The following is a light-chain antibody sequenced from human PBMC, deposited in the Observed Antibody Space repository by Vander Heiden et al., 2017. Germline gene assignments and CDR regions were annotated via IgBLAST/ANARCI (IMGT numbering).Light chain of an antibody. J-gene: IGKJ1*01. CDR1: QSVSSY. CDR3: QQRSSPVT. CDR2: DAY. Sequence: EIVLTQSPATLSLSPGERATLSCRASQSVSSYLAWYQQKPGQAPRLLIYDAYNRATGIPDRFSGSGSGTDFTLTISSLEPEDFAVYYCQQRSSPVTFGQRTKVEIK. V-gene: IGKV3-11*01.